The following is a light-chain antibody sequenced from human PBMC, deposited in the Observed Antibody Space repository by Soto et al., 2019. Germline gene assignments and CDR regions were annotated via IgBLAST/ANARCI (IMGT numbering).Light chain of an antibody. CDR1: QSVSSSY. Sequence: EIVLTQSPGTLSLSAGERATISCRASQSVSSSYLAWYQQKPSPAPRLLISGASSKAAGIPDRCSGGGSGTYITITISRLEHDYFAVYYCQHYGFSPTFGQGTKVEIK. J-gene: IGKJ1*01. V-gene: IGKV3-20*01. CDR3: QHYGFSPT. CDR2: GAS.